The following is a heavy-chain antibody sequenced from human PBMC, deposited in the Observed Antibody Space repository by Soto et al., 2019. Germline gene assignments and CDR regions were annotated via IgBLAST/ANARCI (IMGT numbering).Heavy chain of an antibody. V-gene: IGHV3-23*01. CDR3: AKEPQQLIVCFDY. D-gene: IGHD6-13*01. J-gene: IGHJ4*02. CDR1: ELIFSHDR. Sequence: PEESLRLPRAASELIFSHDRKSLVLLALGKELEWVSSISDNGGTTYYADSVKGRFTISRDNSKNTPYLQMNSLRAEDTGVYYCAKEPQQLIVCFDYRGQRTQVSVGS. CDR2: ISDNGGTT.